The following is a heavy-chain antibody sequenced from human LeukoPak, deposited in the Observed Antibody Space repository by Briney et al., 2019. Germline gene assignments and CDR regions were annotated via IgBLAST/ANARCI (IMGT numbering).Heavy chain of an antibody. V-gene: IGHV3-30*14. CDR3: ARVHLDGLYYFDY. Sequence: GRSLRLSCAASGFTFSSYAMHWVRQAPGKGLEWVAVISYDGSNKYYADSVKGRFTISRDNSKNTLYFQMNSLRAEDTAVYYCARVHLDGLYYFDYWGQGTLVTVSS. D-gene: IGHD3/OR15-3a*01. J-gene: IGHJ4*02. CDR2: ISYDGSNK. CDR1: GFTFSSYA.